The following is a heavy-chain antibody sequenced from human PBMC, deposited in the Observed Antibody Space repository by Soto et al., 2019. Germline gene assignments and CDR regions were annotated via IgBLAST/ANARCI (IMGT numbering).Heavy chain of an antibody. V-gene: IGHV3-23*01. CDR1: GFTFSSYA. D-gene: IGHD2-15*01. Sequence: GGSLRLSCAASGFTFSSYAMSWVRQAPGKGLEWVSAISGSGGSTYYADSVKGRFTISRDNSKNTLYLQMNSLRAEDTAVYYCAKVSILEPYYYMDVWGKGTTVTVSS. CDR3: AKVSILEPYYYMDV. CDR2: ISGSGGST. J-gene: IGHJ6*03.